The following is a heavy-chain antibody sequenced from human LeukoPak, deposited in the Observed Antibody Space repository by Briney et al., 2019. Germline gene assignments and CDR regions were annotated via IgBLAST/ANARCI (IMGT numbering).Heavy chain of an antibody. CDR3: AKGIKQVVVAATEYYFDY. V-gene: IGHV3-30*02. D-gene: IGHD2-15*01. CDR2: IRYDGSNK. Sequence: GGSLRLSCAASGFTFSSYGMHWVRQAPGKGLEWVAFIRYDGSNKYYADSVKGRFTISRDNSKNTLYLQMNSLRAEDTAVYYCAKGIKQVVVAATEYYFDYWGQGTLVTVSS. J-gene: IGHJ4*02. CDR1: GFTFSSYG.